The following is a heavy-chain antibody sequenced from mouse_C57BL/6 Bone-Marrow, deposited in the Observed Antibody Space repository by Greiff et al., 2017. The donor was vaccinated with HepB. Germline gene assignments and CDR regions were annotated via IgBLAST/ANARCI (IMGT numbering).Heavy chain of an antibody. CDR2: IHPNSGST. D-gene: IGHD1-1*01. CDR1: GYTFTSYW. V-gene: IGHV1-64*01. J-gene: IGHJ2*01. CDR3: PRDYYGSSPFDY. Sequence: QVQLQQPGAELVKPGASVKLSCKASGYTFTSYWMHWVKQRPGQGLEWIGMIHPNSGSTNYNEKFKSKATLTVDKSSSTAYMQLSSLTSEDSAVYYCPRDYYGSSPFDYWGQGTTLTVSS.